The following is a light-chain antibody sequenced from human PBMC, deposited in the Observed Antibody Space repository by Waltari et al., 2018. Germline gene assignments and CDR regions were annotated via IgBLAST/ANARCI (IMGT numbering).Light chain of an antibody. V-gene: IGLV1-51*02. J-gene: IGLJ2*01. CDR1: ASNIANSY. CDR3: GTWDNTLSAV. CDR2: GND. Sequence: QSVLTQPPSVSAAPGQMVHISCSGSASNIANSYVPWYQQFPGAAPKVLIYGNDKRTTGIPDRFSGSKSGTSATLDITGLQTGDEADYYCGTWDNTLSAVFGGGTKVTVL.